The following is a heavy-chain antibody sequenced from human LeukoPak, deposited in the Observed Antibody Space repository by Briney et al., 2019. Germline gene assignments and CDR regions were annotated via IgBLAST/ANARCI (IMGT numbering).Heavy chain of an antibody. Sequence: SETLSLTCTVSGGSIRGYHWNWIRQPPGKGLEWIGQIHYSGRPDYNPSLKSRVTISVDTSKNQLSLKVTSVTGADTAVYYCARFGVDYDMDVWGQGTTVTVSS. CDR1: GGSIRGYH. D-gene: IGHD3-16*01. V-gene: IGHV4-59*01. J-gene: IGHJ6*02. CDR3: ARFGVDYDMDV. CDR2: IHYSGRP.